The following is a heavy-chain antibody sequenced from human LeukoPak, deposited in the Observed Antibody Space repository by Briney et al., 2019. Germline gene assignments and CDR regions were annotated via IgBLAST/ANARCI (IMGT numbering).Heavy chain of an antibody. J-gene: IGHJ4*02. CDR1: GFTFSSYW. Sequence: GGSLRLSCAASGFTFSSYWVSWVRQAPGKGLEWVANIKQDGSEKYYVDSVKGRFTISRDNAKNSLYLQMNSLRAEDTAVYYCARDSRVAAVDYWGQGTLVTVSS. CDR2: IKQDGSEK. CDR3: ARDSRVAAVDY. V-gene: IGHV3-7*03. D-gene: IGHD6-13*01.